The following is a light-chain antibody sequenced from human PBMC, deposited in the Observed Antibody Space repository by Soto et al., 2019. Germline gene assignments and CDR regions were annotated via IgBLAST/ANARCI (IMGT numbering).Light chain of an antibody. V-gene: IGKV1-5*03. CDR2: KAS. J-gene: IGKJ1*01. CDR3: QQYRSFPWT. Sequence: DIQMTQSTSTLSASVGDRVTITCRASQSIRVWVAWYQQKPGKAPKFLIYKASTLESGVPSRFSGSGSGTEFNLTISSLQPYDFAIYYCQQYRSFPWTFGQGTVVEIK. CDR1: QSIRVW.